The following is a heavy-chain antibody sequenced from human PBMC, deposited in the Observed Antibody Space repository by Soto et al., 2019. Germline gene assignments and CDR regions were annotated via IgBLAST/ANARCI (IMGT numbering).Heavy chain of an antibody. Sequence: VQLVQSGVEVKKPGASVKVSCKASGYTFTNYGISWVRQAPGQGLEWMGWINTYNGNTYYAQKAQGRVTMTTETSTSTAYMELRSLRPDDTAVYYCARDLLYSTRATVRFDIWGQGTMLTVSS. CDR1: GYTFTNYG. CDR3: ARDLLYSTRATVRFDI. CDR2: INTYNGNT. V-gene: IGHV1-18*01. J-gene: IGHJ3*02. D-gene: IGHD6-13*01.